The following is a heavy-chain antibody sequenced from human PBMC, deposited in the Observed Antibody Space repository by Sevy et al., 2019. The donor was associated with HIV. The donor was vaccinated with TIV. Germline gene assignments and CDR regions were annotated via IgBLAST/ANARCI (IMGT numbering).Heavy chain of an antibody. D-gene: IGHD3-22*01. V-gene: IGHV1-24*01. CDR3: ATTKDYYDSSRYPFDD. CDR2: LDPEDGET. CDR1: GSTLTQLS. Sequence: ASVKVSCKVSGSTLTQLSMHWVRQAPGKGLEWMATLDPEDGETFFAQKFQGRVTMTEDTSTDTAYMELSSLRSEDTAVYYCATTKDYYDSSRYPFDDWGQGTLVTVSS. J-gene: IGHJ4*02.